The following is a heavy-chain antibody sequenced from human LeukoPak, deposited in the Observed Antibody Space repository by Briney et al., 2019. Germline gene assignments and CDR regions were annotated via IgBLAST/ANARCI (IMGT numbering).Heavy chain of an antibody. CDR1: GFTFSSHA. V-gene: IGHV3-23*01. J-gene: IGHJ4*02. Sequence: GGSLRLSCAASGFTFSSHAMSWVRQAPGKGLVWVSVISGSGDSTHYADSVKGRFTISRDNSKNTVYLQMNSLRAEDTAVYYCANEGPNFDYWGQGTLVTVSS. CDR3: ANEGPNFDY. D-gene: IGHD2-8*01. CDR2: ISGSGDST.